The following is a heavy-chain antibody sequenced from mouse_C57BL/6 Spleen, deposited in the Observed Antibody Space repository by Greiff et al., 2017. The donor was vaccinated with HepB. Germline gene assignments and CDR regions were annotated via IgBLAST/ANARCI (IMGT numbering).Heavy chain of an antibody. J-gene: IGHJ2*01. V-gene: IGHV1-82*01. Sequence: VQLQQSGPELVKPGASVKISCKASGYAFSSSWMNWVKQRPGKGLEWIGRIYPGDGDTNYNGKFKGKATLTADKSSSTAYMQLSSLTSEDSAVYLWATGGTWDYWGQGTTLTVSS. CDR1: GYAFSSSW. CDR3: ATGGTWDY. CDR2: IYPGDGDT. D-gene: IGHD3-3*01.